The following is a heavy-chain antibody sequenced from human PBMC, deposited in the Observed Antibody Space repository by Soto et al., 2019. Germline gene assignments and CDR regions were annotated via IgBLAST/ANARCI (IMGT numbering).Heavy chain of an antibody. CDR1: GFTFSSYG. J-gene: IGHJ4*02. Sequence: GGSLRLSCAASGFTFSSYGMHWVRQAPGKGLEWVAVISYDGSNKYYADSVKGRFTISRDNSKNTLYLQMNSLRAEDTAVYYCAKDTGGAYYYDSSGTFDYWGQGTLVTVSS. CDR2: ISYDGSNK. CDR3: AKDTGGAYYYDSSGTFDY. D-gene: IGHD3-22*01. V-gene: IGHV3-30*18.